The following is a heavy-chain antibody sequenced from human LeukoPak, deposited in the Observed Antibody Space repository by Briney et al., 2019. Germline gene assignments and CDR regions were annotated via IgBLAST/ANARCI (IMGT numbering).Heavy chain of an antibody. D-gene: IGHD6-19*01. CDR2: IYYSGST. Sequence: SETLSLTCTVSGGSISSRRYYWGWIRQPPGKGLEWIGCIYYSGSTYYNPSLKSRVTISVDTSKNQFSLKLSSVTAADTAVYYCARLANSGSGWYKDYWGQGTLVTVSS. J-gene: IGHJ4*02. V-gene: IGHV4-39*01. CDR3: ARLANSGSGWYKDY. CDR1: GGSISSRRYY.